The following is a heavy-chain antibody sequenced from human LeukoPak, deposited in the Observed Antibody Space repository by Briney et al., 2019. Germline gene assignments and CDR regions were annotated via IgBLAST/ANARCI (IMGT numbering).Heavy chain of an antibody. CDR1: GGSFSGYH. D-gene: IGHD6-13*01. J-gene: IGHJ4*02. Sequence: PSETLSLTCAVYGGSFSGYHWSWIRQPPGKGLEWIGEINHSGSTNYNPSLKSRVTISVDTSKNQFSLKLSSVTAADTAVYYCARGRVAAAGSPFDYWGQGTLVTVSS. CDR2: INHSGST. CDR3: ARGRVAAAGSPFDY. V-gene: IGHV4-34*01.